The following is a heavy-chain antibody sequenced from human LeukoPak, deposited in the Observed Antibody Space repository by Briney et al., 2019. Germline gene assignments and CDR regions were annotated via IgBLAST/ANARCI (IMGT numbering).Heavy chain of an antibody. CDR1: GGSVRSSSYY. CDR2: IYDTGST. J-gene: IGHJ6*03. CDR3: ARHWYSNYYMDV. D-gene: IGHD4-11*01. Sequence: SETLSLTCSVSGGSVRSSSYYWGWIRQPPGKGLEWIGSIYDTGSTYYNPSLKSRVTISVDTSKNQFSLKLSSVTAADTAVYYCARHWYSNYYMDVWGKGTTVTVSS. V-gene: IGHV4-39*01.